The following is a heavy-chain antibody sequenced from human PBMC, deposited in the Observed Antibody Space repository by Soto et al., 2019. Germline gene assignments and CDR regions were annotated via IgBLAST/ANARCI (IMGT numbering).Heavy chain of an antibody. CDR2: ISSSGTT. V-gene: IGHV4-59*01. CDR1: GDSISSFY. CDR3: AREWGYYDSGSYHWFDP. D-gene: IGHD3-10*01. Sequence: PSETLSLTCTVSGDSISSFYWTWIRQPPGKGLEWIGYISSSGTTTYNPSLKSRVTMSVDTSKNQFSLKLSSVTAADTAVYYCAREWGYYDSGSYHWFDPWGQGTLVTVSS. J-gene: IGHJ5*02.